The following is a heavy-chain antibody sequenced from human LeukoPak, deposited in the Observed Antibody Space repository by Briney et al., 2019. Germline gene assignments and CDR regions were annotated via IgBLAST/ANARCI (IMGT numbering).Heavy chain of an antibody. CDR3: EREAVARGYFDL. CDR1: GFTVSSNY. D-gene: IGHD4-23*01. V-gene: IGHV3-53*04. CDR2: IYSGGAT. Sequence: GGSLRLSCAASGFTVSSNYMTWIRKPPGKGLVWVPVIYSGGATYYAYSVKGRFTISRHNSKNTLYLQMNSLRAEDTAVYYCEREAVARGYFDLWGRGTLVSVSS. J-gene: IGHJ2*01.